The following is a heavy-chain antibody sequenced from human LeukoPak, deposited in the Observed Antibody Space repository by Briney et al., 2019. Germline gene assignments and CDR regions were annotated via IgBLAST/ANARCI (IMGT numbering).Heavy chain of an antibody. J-gene: IGHJ4*02. CDR1: GFSLSTSGMC. V-gene: IGHV2-70*11. Sequence: SGPALVKPTQTLTLTRTFSGFSLSTSGMCVSWIRQPPGKALEWLARIDWDDDKYYSTSLKTRLTISKDTSKNQVVLTMTNMDPVDTATYYCARIRYDSSGYPPNFDYWGQGTLVTVSS. D-gene: IGHD3-22*01. CDR2: IDWDDDK. CDR3: ARIRYDSSGYPPNFDY.